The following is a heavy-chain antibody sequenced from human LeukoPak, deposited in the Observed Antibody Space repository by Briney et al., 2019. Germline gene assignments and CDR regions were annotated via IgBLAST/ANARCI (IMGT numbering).Heavy chain of an antibody. V-gene: IGHV1-2*02. Sequence: GASVKVSCKASGYTFTGYYMHWVRQAPGQGLEWMGWINPNSGGTNYAQKFQGGVTMTRDTSISTAYMELSRLRSDDTAVYYCARKRKGGYSFDPWGQGTLVTVSS. J-gene: IGHJ5*02. CDR1: GYTFTGYY. CDR3: ARKRKGGYSFDP. D-gene: IGHD3-22*01. CDR2: INPNSGGT.